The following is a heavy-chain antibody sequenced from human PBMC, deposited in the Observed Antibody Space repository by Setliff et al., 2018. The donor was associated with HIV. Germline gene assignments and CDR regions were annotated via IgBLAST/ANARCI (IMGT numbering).Heavy chain of an antibody. CDR3: AKELGGSGIDAFDI. Sequence: PGGSLRLSCEASGFTVSGMHWVRQAPGKGLEWVAGVWYNGDNKYYEDSVKGRFTISRDNSKNTVHLEMNSLRVEDTAVYYCAKELGGSGIDAFDIWGQGTMVTVSS. J-gene: IGHJ3*02. CDR2: VWYNGDNK. V-gene: IGHV3-30*02. D-gene: IGHD3-10*01. CDR1: GFTVSG.